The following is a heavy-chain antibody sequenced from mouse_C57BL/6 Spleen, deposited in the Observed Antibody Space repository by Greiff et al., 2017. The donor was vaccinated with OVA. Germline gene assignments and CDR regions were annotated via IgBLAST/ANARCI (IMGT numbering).Heavy chain of an antibody. D-gene: IGHD4-1*01. Sequence: VQLKESGPELVKPGASVKISCKASGYSFTGYYMNWVKQSPEKSLEWIGEINPSTGGTTYNQKFKAKATLTVDKSSSTAYMQLKSLTSEDSAVYYCAREGLGRNYFDYWGQGTTLTVSS. V-gene: IGHV1-42*01. CDR1: GYSFTGYY. CDR2: INPSTGGT. CDR3: AREGLGRNYFDY. J-gene: IGHJ2*01.